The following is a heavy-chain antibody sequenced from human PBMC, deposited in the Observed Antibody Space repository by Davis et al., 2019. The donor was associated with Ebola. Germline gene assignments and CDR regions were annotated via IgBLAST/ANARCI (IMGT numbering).Heavy chain of an antibody. V-gene: IGHV1-18*04. CDR1: GYTFTTYG. D-gene: IGHD3-10*01. J-gene: IGHJ6*02. Sequence: ASVTVSCKASGYTFTTYGISWVRQAPGQGLEWMGWISAYSGNTNYAQKLQGRVTMTTDTSTSTAYMELRSLRSDDTAVYYCASGGMVYGSGDGGAIRKSTGGMDVWGQGTTVTVSS. CDR3: ASGGMVYGSGDGGAIRKSTGGMDV. CDR2: ISAYSGNT.